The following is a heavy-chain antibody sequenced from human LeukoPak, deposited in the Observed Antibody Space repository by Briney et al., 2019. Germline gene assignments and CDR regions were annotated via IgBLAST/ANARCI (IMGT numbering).Heavy chain of an antibody. CDR2: IGSGSGGTT. V-gene: IGHV3-23*01. Sequence: GGSLRLSCAASGFTSSSYAMRWVRQAPGKGLEWVSAIGSGSGGTTIYADSVKGRFTISRDNSKNTLYLQMSSLRAEDTAVYYCVKPSGYSGYGYFFDYWGQGTLVTVSS. D-gene: IGHD5-12*01. J-gene: IGHJ4*02. CDR3: VKPSGYSGYGYFFDY. CDR1: GFTSSSYA.